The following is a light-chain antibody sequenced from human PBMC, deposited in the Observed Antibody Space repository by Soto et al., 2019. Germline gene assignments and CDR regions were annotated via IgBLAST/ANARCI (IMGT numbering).Light chain of an antibody. CDR3: ISDTSSSTYV. CDR1: SSDVGGYKY. J-gene: IGLJ1*01. Sequence: QSVLTQPASVSGSPGQSITIACTGTSSDVGGYKYVSWYQQHPGNAPKLMIYEVSNRPSGISNRFSGSKSGNTASLTISGLQAEDEAEYYCISDTSSSTYVFGTGTKVTVL. CDR2: EVS. V-gene: IGLV2-14*01.